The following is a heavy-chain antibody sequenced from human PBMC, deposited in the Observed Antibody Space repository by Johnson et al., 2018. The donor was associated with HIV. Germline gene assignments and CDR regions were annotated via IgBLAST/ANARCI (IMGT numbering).Heavy chain of an antibody. J-gene: IGHJ3*02. D-gene: IGHD2-8*01. V-gene: IGHV3-30-3*01. CDR1: GFTFSSYA. CDR3: ARDQNIVLMVYAAPGAFDI. Sequence: VESGGGVVQPGRSLRLSCAASGFTFSSYAMHWVRQAPGKGLEWVAVISYDESNKYYADSVKGRFTISRDNSKNTLYLQMNSLRAEDTALYYCARDQNIVLMVYAAPGAFDIWGQGTMVTVSS. CDR2: ISYDESNK.